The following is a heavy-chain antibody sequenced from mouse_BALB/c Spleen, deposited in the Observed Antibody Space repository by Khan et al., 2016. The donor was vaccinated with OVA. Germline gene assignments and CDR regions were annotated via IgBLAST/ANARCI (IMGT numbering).Heavy chain of an antibody. Sequence: EVELVESGGDLVQPGGSRKLSCAASGFTFSSYGMHRVRQAPEKGLEWVAYISGDSNTIYYADTVKGRFTISRDNPRNTLFLQMNSLMSEDTAMYYCATSYFYGYYFDYWGPGTTLTVSS. V-gene: IGHV5-17*02. CDR3: ATSYFYGYYFDY. CDR1: GFTFSSYG. CDR2: ISGDSNTI. J-gene: IGHJ2*01. D-gene: IGHD1-1*01.